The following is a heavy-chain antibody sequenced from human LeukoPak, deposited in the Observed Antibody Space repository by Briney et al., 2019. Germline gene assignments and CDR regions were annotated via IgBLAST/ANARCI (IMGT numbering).Heavy chain of an antibody. CDR2: MQSTGNS. J-gene: IGHJ4*02. CDR1: GDSISTYH. V-gene: IGHV4-59*01. CDR3: ARDKRHSYGRYFDP. Sequence: PSETLSRTCSVSGDSISTYHWNWIRKPPGKGLEWIGYMQSTGNSNYNPSLKNRVNIFVDMSKNQFVLNLRSVTAADTAVYYCARDKRHSYGRYFDPWGQGMLVTVSS. D-gene: IGHD5-18*01.